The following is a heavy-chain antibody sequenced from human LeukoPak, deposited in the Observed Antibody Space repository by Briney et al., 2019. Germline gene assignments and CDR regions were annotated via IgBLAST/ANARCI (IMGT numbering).Heavy chain of an antibody. CDR1: GGSITSCGYS. D-gene: IGHD2-2*01. CDR3: VRVRGCSSAGCFGSDGMDV. CDR2: IYHTGTT. V-gene: IGHV4-30-2*01. J-gene: IGHJ6*02. Sequence: SQTLSLTCAVSGGSITSCGYSWSWIRQPPGEGLELIGYIYHTGTTYYNPSLQSRVTISVDRSKNQFSLRLNSVTAADTAVYFCVRVRGCSSAGCFGSDGMDVWGQGTTVTVSS.